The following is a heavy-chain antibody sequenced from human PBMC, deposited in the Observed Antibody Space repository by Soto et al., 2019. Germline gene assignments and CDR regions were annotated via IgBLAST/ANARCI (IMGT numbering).Heavy chain of an antibody. J-gene: IGHJ4*02. D-gene: IGHD1-26*01. CDR2: ISSSSSTI. CDR1: GFTFSSYS. CDR3: ARDLRAVGATTPAVDY. Sequence: EVQLVESGGGLVQPGGSRRLSCAASGFTFSSYSMNWVRQAPGKGLEWVSYISSSSSTIYYADSVKGRFTISRDNAKNSLYLQMNSLRDEDTAVYYCARDLRAVGATTPAVDYWGQGTLVTVSS. V-gene: IGHV3-48*02.